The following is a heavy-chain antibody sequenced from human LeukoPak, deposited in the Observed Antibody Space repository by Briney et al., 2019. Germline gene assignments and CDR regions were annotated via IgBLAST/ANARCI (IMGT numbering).Heavy chain of an antibody. CDR2: INPNSGGT. J-gene: IGHJ2*01. D-gene: IGHD6-13*01. CDR1: GYTFTCYY. V-gene: IGHV1-2*02. CDR3: AREIYVAKASIICRYSDL. Sequence: ASVKVSFKASGYTFTCYYMHWVRQAPGQGLEWKGWINPNSGGTNYAQKFQGRVTMTRDTSTSTAYMELSSMRSDDTAVYYYAREIYVAKASIICRYSDLGGRRRLATVSS.